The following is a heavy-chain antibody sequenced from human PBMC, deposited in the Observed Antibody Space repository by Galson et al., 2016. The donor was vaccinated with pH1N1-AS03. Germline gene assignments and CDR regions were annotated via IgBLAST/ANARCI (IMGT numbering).Heavy chain of an antibody. V-gene: IGHV4-39*01. CDR1: GDSISGNNYY. Sequence: ETLSLTCTVSGDSISGNNYYWVWIRQPPGQALEWIGSVYYSGTTYYNPSLKSRVTISVDTSTNQFSLDLNSVTVADTSVYYCARHESFGVDAIYAFDIWGQGTMVTVFS. D-gene: IGHD3-3*01. CDR3: ARHESFGVDAIYAFDI. CDR2: VYYSGTT. J-gene: IGHJ3*02.